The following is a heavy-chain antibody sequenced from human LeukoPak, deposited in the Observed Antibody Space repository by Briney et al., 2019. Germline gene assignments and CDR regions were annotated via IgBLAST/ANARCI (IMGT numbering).Heavy chain of an antibody. CDR2: INPSSGGT. CDR3: ARGDCSSTSCYLSSGDY. CDR1: GYTFTGYY. Sequence: ASVKVSCKASGYTFTGYYMHWVRQAPGQGLEWMGWINPSSGGTNYAQKFQGRVTMTRDTSISTAYMELSRLRSDDTAVYYCARGDCSSTSCYLSSGDYWGQGTLVTVSS. J-gene: IGHJ4*02. D-gene: IGHD2-2*01. V-gene: IGHV1-2*02.